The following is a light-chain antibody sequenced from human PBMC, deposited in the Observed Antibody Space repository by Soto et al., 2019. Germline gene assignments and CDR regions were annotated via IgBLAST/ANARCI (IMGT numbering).Light chain of an antibody. CDR1: QSVSSSY. J-gene: IGKJ1*01. Sequence: EIMFTQSPSTLSLSPGERATLHCRASQSVSSSYLAWYQQKPGQAPRLLIYGASSRATGIPDRFSGSGSGTDFTLTISRLEPEDFAVYYCQQYGSSGTFGQGTKVDIK. V-gene: IGKV3-20*01. CDR2: GAS. CDR3: QQYGSSGT.